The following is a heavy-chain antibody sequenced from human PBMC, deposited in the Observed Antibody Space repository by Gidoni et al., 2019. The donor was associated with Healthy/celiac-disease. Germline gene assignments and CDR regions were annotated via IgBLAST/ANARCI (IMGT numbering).Heavy chain of an antibody. CDR2: IYTSGST. D-gene: IGHD2-21*02. Sequence: QVQLQASGPGLVKPSETLSLTCTVSGGSISSYYWSWIRQPAGKGLEWIGRIYTSGSTNYNPSLKSRVTMSVDTSKNQFSLKLSSVTAADTAVYYCARQAYCGGDCYVLDYWGQGTLVTVSS. CDR1: GGSISSYY. V-gene: IGHV4-4*07. J-gene: IGHJ4*02. CDR3: ARQAYCGGDCYVLDY.